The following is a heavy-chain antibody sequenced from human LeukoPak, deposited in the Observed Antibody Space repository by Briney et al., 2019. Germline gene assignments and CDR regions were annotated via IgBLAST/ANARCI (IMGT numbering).Heavy chain of an antibody. CDR2: IYTSGST. CDR3: ARRSVGGKTNARRPFKGFDP. Sequence: PSETLSLTCTVSGGSSSSYYWSWIRQPAGKGLEWIGRIYTSGSTNYNPSLKSRVTMSVDTSKNQFSLKLSSVTAADTAVYYCARRSVGGKTNARRPFKGFDPWGQGTLVTVSS. CDR1: GGSSSSYY. J-gene: IGHJ5*02. V-gene: IGHV4-4*07. D-gene: IGHD1-1*01.